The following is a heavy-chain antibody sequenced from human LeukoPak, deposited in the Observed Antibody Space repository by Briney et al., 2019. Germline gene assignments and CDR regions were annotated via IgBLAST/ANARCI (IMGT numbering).Heavy chain of an antibody. Sequence: SETLSLTCTVSGGSISNSWGWIRQPPGKGLEWIGNIYYSGHTYYSPSLKSRVTISVDTSKNQFSLKLSSVTAADTAVYYCASTKLGYSSGWHWGQGILVTVSS. CDR3: ASTKLGYSSGWH. J-gene: IGHJ4*02. CDR2: IYYSGHT. V-gene: IGHV4-39*01. D-gene: IGHD6-19*01. CDR1: GGSISNS.